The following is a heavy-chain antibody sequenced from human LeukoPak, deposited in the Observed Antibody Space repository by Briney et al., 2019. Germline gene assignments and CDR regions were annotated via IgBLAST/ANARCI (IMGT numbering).Heavy chain of an antibody. V-gene: IGHV3-48*03. CDR3: ARDRDFGVVTPWCDY. D-gene: IGHD3-3*01. J-gene: IGHJ4*02. CDR2: ISSSGSTI. Sequence: GGSLRLSCAASGFTFSSYEMNWVRQAPGKGLEWVSYISSSGSTIYYADSVKGRFTISRDNAKNSLYLQMNSLRAEDTAVYYCARDRDFGVVTPWCDYWGQGILVTVSS. CDR1: GFTFSSYE.